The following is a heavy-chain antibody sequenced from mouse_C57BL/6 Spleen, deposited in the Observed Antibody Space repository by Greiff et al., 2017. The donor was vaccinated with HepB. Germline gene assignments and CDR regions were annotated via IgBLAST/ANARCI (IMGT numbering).Heavy chain of an antibody. Sequence: EVQLQQSGAELVRPGASVKLSCTASGFNIKDDYMHWVKQRPEQGLEWIGWIDPENGDTEYASKFQGKATITADTSSNTAYLQLSSLTSEDTAVYYCTSIYYGNYAYYFDYWGQGTTLTVSS. CDR1: GFNIKDDY. CDR2: IDPENGDT. CDR3: TSIYYGNYAYYFDY. V-gene: IGHV14-4*01. J-gene: IGHJ2*01. D-gene: IGHD2-1*01.